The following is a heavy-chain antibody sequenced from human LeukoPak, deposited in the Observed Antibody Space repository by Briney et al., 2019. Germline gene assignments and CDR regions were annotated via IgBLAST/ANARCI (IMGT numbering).Heavy chain of an antibody. CDR1: GFTFSSYS. CDR3: SRGSNCDY. V-gene: IGHV3-21*01. D-gene: IGHD4-11*01. CDR2: FSSKSGSI. Sequence: GGSLRLSCAASGFTFSSYSMNWVRQAPGKGLEWASSFSSKSGSIYYADSVKGRFTISRDNAKNSLFLQMNGLRAEDTAVYYCSRGSNCDYWGQGTLVTVSS. J-gene: IGHJ4*02.